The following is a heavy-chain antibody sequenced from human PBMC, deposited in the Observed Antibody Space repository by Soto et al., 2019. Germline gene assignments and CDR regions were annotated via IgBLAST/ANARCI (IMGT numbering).Heavy chain of an antibody. J-gene: IGHJ4*02. CDR3: ARDLSIAAAGTLGN. D-gene: IGHD6-13*01. CDR1: GFTFSSYG. Sequence: GSLRLSCAASGFTFSSYGMHWVRQAPGKGLEWVAVISYDGSNKYYADSVKGRFTISRDNSKNTLYLQMNSLRAEDTAVYYCARDLSIAAAGTLGNWGQGTLVTVSS. V-gene: IGHV3-33*01. CDR2: ISYDGSNK.